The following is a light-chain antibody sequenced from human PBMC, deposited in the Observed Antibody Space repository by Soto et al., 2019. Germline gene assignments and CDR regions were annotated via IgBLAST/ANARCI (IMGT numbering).Light chain of an antibody. Sequence: QAVVTQPPSASGTPGQGVAISCSGSSSNMGSNTVNWYRHLPGTAPKLLIYNDNQRPSGVPDRFFGSKSGTSASLAITGLQSEDEADYYCAAWDGSLNHILFGGGTKLTVL. CDR1: SSNMGSNT. CDR3: AAWDGSLNHIL. CDR2: NDN. V-gene: IGLV1-44*01. J-gene: IGLJ2*01.